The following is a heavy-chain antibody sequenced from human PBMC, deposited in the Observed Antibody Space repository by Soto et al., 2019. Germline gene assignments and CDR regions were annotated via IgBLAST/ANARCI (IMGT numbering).Heavy chain of an antibody. V-gene: IGHV4-61*01. CDR3: AADNDYVWGSYVVAFDI. J-gene: IGHJ3*02. CDR2: IYYSGST. CDR1: GGSVSSGSYY. Sequence: SETLSLTCTVSGGSVSSGSYYWSWIRQPPGRGLEWIGYIYYSGSTNYNPSLKSRVTISVDTSKNQFSLKLSSVTAADTAVYYCAADNDYVWGSYVVAFDIWGQGTMVTVSS. D-gene: IGHD3-16*01.